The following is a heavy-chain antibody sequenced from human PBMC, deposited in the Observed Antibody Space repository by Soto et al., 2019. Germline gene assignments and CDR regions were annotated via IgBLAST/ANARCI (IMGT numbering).Heavy chain of an antibody. V-gene: IGHV3-9*01. CDR2: ISWNSGSI. CDR1: GFTFDDYA. J-gene: IGHJ4*02. Sequence: EVQLVESGGGLVQPGRSLRLSCAASGFTFDDYAMHWVRQAPGKGLEWVSGISWNSGSIGYADSVKGRFTISRDNAKNFLYLQMNSLRAEDTALYYCAKDHKGVFYGDYGTYYFDYWGQGTLVTVSS. D-gene: IGHD4-17*01. CDR3: AKDHKGVFYGDYGTYYFDY.